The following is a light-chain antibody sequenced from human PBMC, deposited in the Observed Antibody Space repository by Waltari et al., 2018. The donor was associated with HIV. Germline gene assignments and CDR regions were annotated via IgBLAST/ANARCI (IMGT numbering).Light chain of an antibody. J-gene: IGKJ4*01. CDR3: QQRSNWPLT. V-gene: IGKV3-11*01. CDR2: DAW. CDR1: QRVSSY. Sequence: EIALTQSPDTLSLSPGERATLSCRASQRVSSYLAWYQQKLGQAPRIRIYDAWNRATGIPARFSGSVYGTDFTLTISSLEPQDVAVYCRQQRSNWPLTFGGGTKGELK.